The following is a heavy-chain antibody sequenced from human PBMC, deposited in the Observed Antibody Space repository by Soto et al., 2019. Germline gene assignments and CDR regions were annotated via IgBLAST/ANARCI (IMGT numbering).Heavy chain of an antibody. CDR1: GYNFAGYW. V-gene: IGHV5-51*01. D-gene: IGHD3-3*01. J-gene: IGHJ4*02. CDR2: IYPSDSDT. CDR3: ARGGVSTRTFDY. Sequence: GESLKVSCKGSGYNFAGYWIAWVRQMPGKGLELMGIIYPSDSDTRYRPSFQGQVTISADKSISSAYLQWSSLRASDTAMYYCARGGVSTRTFDYWGQGAPVTVSS.